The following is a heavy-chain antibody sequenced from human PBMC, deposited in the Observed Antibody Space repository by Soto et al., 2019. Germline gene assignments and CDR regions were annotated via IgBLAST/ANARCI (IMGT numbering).Heavy chain of an antibody. Sequence: LSLTCTVSGGSISSGGYYWSWIRQHPGKGLEWIGYIYYSGSTYYNPSLKSRVTISVDTSKNQFSLKLSSVTAADTAVYYCARTGLLYCSGGSCPPDGMDVWGQGTTVT. V-gene: IGHV4-31*03. CDR3: ARTGLLYCSGGSCPPDGMDV. D-gene: IGHD2-15*01. CDR1: GGSISSGGYY. J-gene: IGHJ6*02. CDR2: IYYSGST.